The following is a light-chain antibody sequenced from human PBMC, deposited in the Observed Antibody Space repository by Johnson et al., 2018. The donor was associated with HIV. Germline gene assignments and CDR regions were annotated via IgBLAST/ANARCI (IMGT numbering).Light chain of an antibody. V-gene: IGLV1-51*02. CDR2: ENN. CDR3: GTWDSSLRDEV. CDR1: SSNIGNNY. Sequence: QSVLTQPPSVSAAPGQKVTISCSGSSSNIGNNYVSWYQQLPGTAPKLLIYENNKRPSGIPDRFSGSKSGTSATMGITGLQTGDEADYYCGTWDSSLRDEVFGTGTKVTVL. J-gene: IGLJ1*01.